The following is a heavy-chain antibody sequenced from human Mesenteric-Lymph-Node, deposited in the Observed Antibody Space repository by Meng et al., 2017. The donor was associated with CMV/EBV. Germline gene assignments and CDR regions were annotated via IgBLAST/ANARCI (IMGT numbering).Heavy chain of an antibody. CDR1: GGTFSSST. D-gene: IGHD1-26*01. CDR2: ISAYNGNT. J-gene: IGHJ4*02. V-gene: IGHV1-18*01. Sequence: ASVKVSCKASGGTFSSSTISWVRQAPGQGLEWMGWISAYNGNTNYAQKLQGRVTMTTDTSTSTAYMELRSLRSDDTAVYYCARLTRTGGSHYYFDYWGQGTLVTVSS. CDR3: ARLTRTGGSHYYFDY.